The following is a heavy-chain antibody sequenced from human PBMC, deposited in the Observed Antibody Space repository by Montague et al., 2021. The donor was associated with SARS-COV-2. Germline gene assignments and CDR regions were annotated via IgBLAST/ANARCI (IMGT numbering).Heavy chain of an antibody. Sequence: TLSLTCNVSGGSMISGGYDWSWIRQPPGKGLEWIGYVYSGGTTYYNPSLKSRVTISEDMSKNQFSLRLTSVTAADTAVYYCVRDGGLRFSGGAMDVWGQGTTVTVSS. CDR1: GGSMISGGYD. CDR3: VRDGGLRFSGGAMDV. CDR2: VYSGGTT. D-gene: IGHD3-3*01. V-gene: IGHV4-31*03. J-gene: IGHJ6*02.